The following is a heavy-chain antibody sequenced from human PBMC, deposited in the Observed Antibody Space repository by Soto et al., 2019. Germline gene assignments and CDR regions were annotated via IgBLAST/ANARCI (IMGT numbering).Heavy chain of an antibody. J-gene: IGHJ6*04. D-gene: IGHD1-1*01. Sequence: ESGGGVVQPGRSLRLSCVASGFTFGTYGIHWVRQAPGKGLQWVALISYEGSNTYYADSVRGRFTISRDNAKNTLYLQMNSLRPEDSGVYFCARVTPGNNLYYFSGLDVWGKGTSVTVSS. CDR2: ISYEGSNT. V-gene: IGHV3-30-3*01. CDR3: ARVTPGNNLYYFSGLDV. CDR1: GFTFGTYG.